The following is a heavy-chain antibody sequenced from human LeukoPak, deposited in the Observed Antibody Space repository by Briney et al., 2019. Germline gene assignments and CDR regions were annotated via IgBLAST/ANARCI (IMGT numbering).Heavy chain of an antibody. D-gene: IGHD4-17*01. CDR2: IYSGGST. J-gene: IGHJ4*02. V-gene: IGHV3-53*01. CDR3: AKDYGDYKLDY. CDR1: GFTVSSNY. Sequence: PGGSLRLSCAASGFTVSSNYMSWVRQAPGKGLEWVSVIYSGGSTYYADSVKGRFTISRDNSKNTLYLQMNSLRAEDTAVYYCAKDYGDYKLDYWGQGTLVTVSS.